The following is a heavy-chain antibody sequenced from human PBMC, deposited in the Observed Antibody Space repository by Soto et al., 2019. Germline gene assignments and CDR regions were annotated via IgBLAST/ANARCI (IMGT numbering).Heavy chain of an antibody. CDR2: IYYSGST. J-gene: IGHJ4*02. Sequence: PSETLSLTCNVTGDSIKTHYWSWIRQAPGKGLEWIGYIYYSGSTLYNPSLKRRVTISADTAKNQFSLRLTSLTAADTAVYYCASGWMEAFDNWGQGTLVTVSS. D-gene: IGHD2-2*03. V-gene: IGHV4-59*11. CDR3: ASGWMEAFDN. CDR1: GDSIKTHY.